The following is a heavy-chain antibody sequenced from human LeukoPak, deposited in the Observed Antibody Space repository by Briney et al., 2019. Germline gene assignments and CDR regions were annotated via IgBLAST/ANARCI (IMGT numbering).Heavy chain of an antibody. Sequence: PSETLSLTFAVYGGSFSGYYWSWIRQPPGKGLEGIGEINHSGSTNYNPSLKSRVTISVDTSKNQFSLKLSTVTAADTAVYYCARGRGGYNSLSWFEPWGQGTLVTVSS. CDR2: INHSGST. CDR3: ARGRGGYNSLSWFEP. D-gene: IGHD5-24*01. V-gene: IGHV4-34*01. CDR1: GGSFSGYY. J-gene: IGHJ5*02.